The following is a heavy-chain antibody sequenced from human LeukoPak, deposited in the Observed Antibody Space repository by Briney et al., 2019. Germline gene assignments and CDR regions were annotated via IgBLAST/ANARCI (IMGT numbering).Heavy chain of an antibody. CDR1: GFTFSSYA. V-gene: IGHV3-23*01. Sequence: PGGSLRLSCAASGFTFSSYAMNWVRQAPGKGLEWVSAISGSGGSTYYADSVRGRFTNSRDNSKNTLYLQMNSLRAEDTAVHYCAREATDFDYWGQGTLVTVSS. CDR2: ISGSGGST. D-gene: IGHD5-12*01. CDR3: AREATDFDY. J-gene: IGHJ4*02.